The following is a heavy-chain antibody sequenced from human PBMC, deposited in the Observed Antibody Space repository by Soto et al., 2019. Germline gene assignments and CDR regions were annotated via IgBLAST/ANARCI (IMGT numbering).Heavy chain of an antibody. CDR2: ISGSGGST. Sequence: EVQLLASVGGLVQPGGSLRLSCAASGFTFSSYAMSWVRQAPGKGLEWVSAISGSGGSTYYADSVKVRFTISRDNSKNTMYLQMNILRAEDTAVYYCAKDSIHRQWVVFDYWGQGALVTVSS. CDR1: GFTFSSYA. CDR3: AKDSIHRQWVVFDY. J-gene: IGHJ4*02. D-gene: IGHD6-19*01. V-gene: IGHV3-23*01.